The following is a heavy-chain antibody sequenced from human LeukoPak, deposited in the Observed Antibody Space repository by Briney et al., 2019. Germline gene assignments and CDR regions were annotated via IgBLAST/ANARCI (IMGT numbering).Heavy chain of an antibody. Sequence: ASVKVSCKASGYTFTGYYMHWVRQAPGQGLEWMGWINPNSGGTKYAQKFQGRVTMTRDTSISTAYMELSWLTSDDTAVYYCARDSGNYDSSGTKFDYWGQGTLVTVSS. D-gene: IGHD3-22*01. V-gene: IGHV1-2*02. J-gene: IGHJ4*02. CDR1: GYTFTGYY. CDR3: ARDSGNYDSSGTKFDY. CDR2: INPNSGGT.